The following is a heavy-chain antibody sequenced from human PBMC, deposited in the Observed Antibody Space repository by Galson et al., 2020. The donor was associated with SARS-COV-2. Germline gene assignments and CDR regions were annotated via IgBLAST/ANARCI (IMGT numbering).Heavy chain of an antibody. V-gene: IGHV3-7*01. CDR2: VKQDGNEK. CDR1: GFTFNDFY. Sequence: GGSLRLSCAASGFTFNDFYMGWVRQAPGRGLEWVANVKQDGNEKYYVDSVKGRFTISRDNAKNSLYLQMNSLRAEDTAVYYCARAGYGVANWGQGTLVTVSS. J-gene: IGHJ4*02. CDR3: ARAGYGVAN. D-gene: IGHD4-17*01.